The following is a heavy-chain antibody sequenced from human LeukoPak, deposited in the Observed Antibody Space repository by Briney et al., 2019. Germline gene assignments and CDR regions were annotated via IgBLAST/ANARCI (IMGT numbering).Heavy chain of an antibody. CDR2: IYYSGST. CDR1: GGSISSGDYY. CDR3: ARGPSYSSSWYEYYYYGMDV. V-gene: IGHV4-30-4*01. D-gene: IGHD6-13*01. J-gene: IGHJ6*02. Sequence: SQTLSLTCTVSGGSISSGDYYWSWIRQPPGKGLEWIGYIYYSGSTYYNPSLKSRVTISVDTSKNQFSLKLSSVTAADTAVYYCARGPSYSSSWYEYYYYGMDVWGQGTTVTVSS.